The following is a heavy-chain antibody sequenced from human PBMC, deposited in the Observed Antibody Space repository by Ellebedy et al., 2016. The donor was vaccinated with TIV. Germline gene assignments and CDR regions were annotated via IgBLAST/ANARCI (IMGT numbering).Heavy chain of an antibody. CDR1: GFTVSTNY. D-gene: IGHD2-15*01. V-gene: IGHV3-53*01. J-gene: IGHJ5*02. CDR3: AKGVGSGWFDP. Sequence: GGSLRLSCAASGFTVSTNYMKWVRQAPGKGLEWVSAIFSDGNTYYADSVKGRFTISRDNSKNTLYLQMNRLRAEETAVYYCAKGVGSGWFDPWGQGTLVTVSS. CDR2: IFSDGNT.